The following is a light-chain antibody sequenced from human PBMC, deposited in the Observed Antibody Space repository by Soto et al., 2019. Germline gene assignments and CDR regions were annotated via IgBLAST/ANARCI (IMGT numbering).Light chain of an antibody. V-gene: IGLV1-44*01. J-gene: IGLJ1*01. CDR2: SNS. CDR1: SSKIGGNT. Sequence: QSVLTQPPSASGTRGRRVTFSCSGSSSKIGGNTVSWFQHLPRTAPKLLIFSNSQRPSGVPDRFSGAKSGTSASLAISGLQSEDEANYYCATWDDGLSAYVFGTGTNFTVL. CDR3: ATWDDGLSAYV.